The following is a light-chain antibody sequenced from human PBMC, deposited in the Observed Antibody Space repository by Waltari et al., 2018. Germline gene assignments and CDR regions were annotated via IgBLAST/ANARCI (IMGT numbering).Light chain of an antibody. Sequence: EIVLTQSPGTLSLSPGERATLSCRASQSVSSNYLAWYQQKPGQAPRLLIYGPSSRATGIPDRFGGSGSGTDFTLTISRLEPEDFAVYYCQQYGSSPLTLGGGTKVEIK. J-gene: IGKJ4*01. V-gene: IGKV3-20*01. CDR1: QSVSSNY. CDR2: GPS. CDR3: QQYGSSPLT.